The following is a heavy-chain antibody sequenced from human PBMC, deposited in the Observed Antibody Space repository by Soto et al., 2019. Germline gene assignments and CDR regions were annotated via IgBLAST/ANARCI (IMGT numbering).Heavy chain of an antibody. J-gene: IGHJ1*01. D-gene: IGHD3-22*01. CDR1: GFSLSTSGVG. V-gene: IGHV2-5*02. CDR3: AHISYYDSSGYYYLSEYFQH. CDR2: IYWDDDK. Sequence: SGPTLVNPTQTLTLTCTFSGFSLSTSGVGVGWIRQPPGKALEWLALIYWDDDKRYSPSLKSRLTITKDTSKNQVVLTMTNMDPVDTATYYCAHISYYDSSGYYYLSEYFQHWGQGTLVTVSS.